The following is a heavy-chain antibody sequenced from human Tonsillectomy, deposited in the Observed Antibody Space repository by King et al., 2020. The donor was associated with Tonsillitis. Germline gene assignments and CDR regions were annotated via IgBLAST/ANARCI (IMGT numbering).Heavy chain of an antibody. D-gene: IGHD3-16*02. Sequence: QLQESGPGLVKPSQTLSLTCAVSGGSISSGGYSWSWIRQPPGKGLEWIGYIYYSGSTYYNPSLKSRVTISVDTSKNQVSLKLSSVTAADTAVYYCAREYYDCVWGSYRPVPCGYWGQGPLVTVSS. CDR2: IYYSGST. CDR3: AREYYDCVWGSYRPVPCGY. CDR1: GGSISSGGYS. V-gene: IGHV4-30-4*07. J-gene: IGHJ4*02.